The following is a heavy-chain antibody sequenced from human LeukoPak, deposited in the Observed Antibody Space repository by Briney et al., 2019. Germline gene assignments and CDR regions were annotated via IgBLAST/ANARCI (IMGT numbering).Heavy chain of an antibody. CDR1: GGSISSSSYY. Sequence: TSETLSLTCTVSGGSISSSSYYWGWIRQPPGKGLEWIGSIYYSGSTYYNPSLKSRVTISVDTSKNQFSLKLSSVTAADTAVYYCARVSIPRSRLFDYWGQGTLVTVSS. V-gene: IGHV4-39*01. J-gene: IGHJ4*02. CDR3: ARVSIPRSRLFDY. CDR2: IYYSGST. D-gene: IGHD2-21*01.